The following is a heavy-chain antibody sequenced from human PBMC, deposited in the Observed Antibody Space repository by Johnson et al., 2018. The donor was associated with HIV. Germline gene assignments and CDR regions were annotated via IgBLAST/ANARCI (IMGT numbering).Heavy chain of an antibody. J-gene: IGHJ3*02. CDR3: ARDQRRSSWYTEGEKVGNAFDI. CDR2: ISYDGSNK. V-gene: IGHV3-30*04. D-gene: IGHD6-13*01. Sequence: QVLLVESGGGLVQPGRSLRLSCTASGFTFGDYAMSWFRQAPGKGLEWVAVISYDGSNKYYADSVKGRFNISRDNSKNTLYLRMNSLRAEDTAVYYCARDQRRSSWYTEGEKVGNAFDIWGQGTMVTVSS. CDR1: GFTFGDYA.